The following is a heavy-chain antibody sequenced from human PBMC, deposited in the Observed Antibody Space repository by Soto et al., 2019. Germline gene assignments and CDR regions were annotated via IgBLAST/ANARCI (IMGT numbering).Heavy chain of an antibody. J-gene: IGHJ6*02. CDR2: ISAYNGNT. D-gene: IGHD3-10*01. Sequence: GASVKVSCKASGYTFSSYFISWVRQAPGQGLEWMGWISAYNGNTNYAQNLQGRVTMTTDTSTSTAYMELRSLRSDGTAVYYCARGIGGWFGVAYYYGMDVWGQGTTVTVSS. V-gene: IGHV1-18*01. CDR1: GYTFSSYF. CDR3: ARGIGGWFGVAYYYGMDV.